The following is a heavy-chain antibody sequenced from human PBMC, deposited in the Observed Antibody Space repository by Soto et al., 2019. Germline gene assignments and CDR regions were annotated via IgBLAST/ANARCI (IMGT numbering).Heavy chain of an antibody. V-gene: IGHV1-8*01. CDR3: ARPNDAYHILYGMDV. J-gene: IGHJ6*02. CDR2: MNPNSGNT. Sequence: QVQRVQSGAEVKKPGASVKVSCTASGYTFTIYYINWVRQATGQGLERMGWMNPNSGNTGYEQKLQGRVTMTRNTSMSTTYMELSSLKSKDPAVYYCARPNDAYHILYGMDVCTQWTTVSVS. D-gene: IGHD3-16*01. CDR1: GYTFTIYY.